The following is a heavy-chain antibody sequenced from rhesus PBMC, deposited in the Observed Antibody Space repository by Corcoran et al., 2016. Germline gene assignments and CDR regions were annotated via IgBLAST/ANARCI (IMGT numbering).Heavy chain of an antibody. CDR2: NSGKSGNT. CDR3: AREASTYWH. V-gene: IGHV4-99*02. J-gene: IGHJ4*01. CDR1: GYSISSGYY. Sequence: QVQLQESGPGLVKASETLSLTCAVSGYSISSGYYCGWIRQPPGKGLEYIGYNSGKSGNTYYNPSLESRVTISKDTSKNQFSLKLTSVTAADTAVYYCAREASTYWHWGQGVLVTVSS. D-gene: IGHD2-39*01.